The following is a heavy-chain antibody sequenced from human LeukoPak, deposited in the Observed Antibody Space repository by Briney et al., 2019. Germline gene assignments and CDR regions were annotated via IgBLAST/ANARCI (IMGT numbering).Heavy chain of an antibody. Sequence: SQTLSLTCTVSGGSISSGSCYWSWIRQPGKGLEWIGRIYTSGSTNYNPSLKSRVTISVDTSKNQFSLKLSSVTAADTAVYYCAREKVGRYYYYYGMDVWGQGTTVTVSS. V-gene: IGHV4-61*02. CDR3: AREKVGRYYYYYGMDV. CDR1: GGSISSGSCY. J-gene: IGHJ6*02. D-gene: IGHD1-26*01. CDR2: IYTSGST.